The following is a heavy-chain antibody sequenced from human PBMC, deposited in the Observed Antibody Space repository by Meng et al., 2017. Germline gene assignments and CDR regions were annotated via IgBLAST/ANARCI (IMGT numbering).Heavy chain of an antibody. V-gene: IGHV4-39*01. CDR3: ARRDYFDY. J-gene: IGHJ4*02. Sequence: LQLQESGPGLVKPSETLSLTCIVSGDSISSSSDYWGWIRQPPGKGLEWIGSIYYSGSTYYNPSLKSRVTISVDTSKNQFSLKLSSVTAADTAVYYCARRDYFDYWGQGTLVTVSS. CDR2: IYYSGST. CDR1: GDSISSSSDY.